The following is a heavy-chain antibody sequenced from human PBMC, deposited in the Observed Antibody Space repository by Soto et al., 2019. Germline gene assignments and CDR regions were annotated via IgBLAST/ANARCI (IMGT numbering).Heavy chain of an antibody. D-gene: IGHD3-22*01. CDR3: ARDRAHFYESSGRLDL. CDR1: GDPMNNADYF. CDR2: ISYSGST. Sequence: PSETLSLTCSVSGDPMNNADYFWTWIRQPPGKGLQWIGYISYSGSTFYNPSLKTRLTMSVDTSKKQFSVRLRSVTAADTAVYYCARDRAHFYESSGRLDLWGQGMLVTVSS. V-gene: IGHV4-30-4*01. J-gene: IGHJ4*02.